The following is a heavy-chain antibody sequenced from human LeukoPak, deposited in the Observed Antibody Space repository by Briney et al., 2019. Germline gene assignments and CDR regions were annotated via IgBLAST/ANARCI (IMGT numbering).Heavy chain of an antibody. Sequence: GGSLRLSCAASGFTFSNYGMYWVRQAPGKGLEWVAVISYDGSNKYYADSMKGRFTISRDNSKNTLYLQMNSLRAEDTAVYYCARVLFYSSGNKSNRVDYWGQGTLVTVSS. J-gene: IGHJ4*02. CDR3: ARVLFYSSGNKSNRVDY. V-gene: IGHV3-30*03. CDR2: ISYDGSNK. CDR1: GFTFSNYG. D-gene: IGHD6-19*01.